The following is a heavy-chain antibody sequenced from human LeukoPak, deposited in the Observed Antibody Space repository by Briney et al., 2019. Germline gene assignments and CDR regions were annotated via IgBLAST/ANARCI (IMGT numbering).Heavy chain of an antibody. CDR3: ARGSRSPSGTYHYYFDY. CDR2: IFSGGNI. J-gene: IGHJ4*02. V-gene: IGHV3-53*01. CDR1: GFTVSSNY. Sequence: GGSLRLSCAASGFTVSSNYMSWVRQAPGKGLEWVSVIFSGGNIYYADSVKGRFTISRDNSKNTLYLQMNSLRAEDTAVYYCARGSRSPSGTYHYYFDYWGQGTLVTVSS. D-gene: IGHD1-26*01.